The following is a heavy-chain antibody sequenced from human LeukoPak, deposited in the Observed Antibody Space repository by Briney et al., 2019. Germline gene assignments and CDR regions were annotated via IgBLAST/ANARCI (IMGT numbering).Heavy chain of an antibody. CDR2: ISSSGSTI. V-gene: IGHV3-48*03. J-gene: IGHJ6*03. D-gene: IGHD2-2*01. CDR3: AREKGVLPTSYYVYYYYYMDV. Sequence: PGGSLRLSCAASGFTFSSYEMNWVRQAPGKGLEWVSYISSSGSTIYYADSVKGRFTISRDNAKNSLYLQMNSLRAEDTAVYYCAREKGVLPTSYYVYYYYYMDVWGKGTTVTVSS. CDR1: GFTFSSYE.